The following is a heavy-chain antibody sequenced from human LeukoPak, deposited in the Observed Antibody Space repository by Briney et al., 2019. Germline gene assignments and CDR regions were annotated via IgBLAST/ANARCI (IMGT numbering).Heavy chain of an antibody. CDR3: ATERVPNIVY. V-gene: IGHV1-2*02. D-gene: IGHD4/OR15-4a*01. Sequence: ASVKVSCKASGYTFTGHYMHWVRQAPGQGLEWMGWINPNSGGTNYAQKFQGRVTMTRDTSISTTYMELTRLTSDDTAVYYCATERVPNIVYWGQGTLVTVPS. CDR2: INPNSGGT. J-gene: IGHJ4*02. CDR1: GYTFTGHY.